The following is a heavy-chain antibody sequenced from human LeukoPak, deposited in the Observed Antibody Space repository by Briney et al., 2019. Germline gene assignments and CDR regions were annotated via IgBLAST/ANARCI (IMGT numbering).Heavy chain of an antibody. V-gene: IGHV4-59*03. D-gene: IGHD1-26*01. CDR1: AGSINRFY. CDR2: IHHSGST. J-gene: IGHJ4*02. Sequence: SETLSLTCTVSAGSINRFYWNWIRQSPGKGLEWIGYIHHSGSTKYNPSLQSRVIMSIATSKNQVSLKLSSVSAADSAVYSCATNTGSYFAWFDYWGQGTLVTVSS. CDR3: ATNTGSYFAWFDY.